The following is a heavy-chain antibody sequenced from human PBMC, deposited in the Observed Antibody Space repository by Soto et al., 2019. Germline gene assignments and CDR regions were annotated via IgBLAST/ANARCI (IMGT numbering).Heavy chain of an antibody. CDR2: INHSGGT. CDR3: ARDRSFGLLTIINWFDP. V-gene: IGHV4-34*01. J-gene: IGHJ5*02. D-gene: IGHD3-10*01. CDR1: GGSFSAYY. Sequence: SETLSLTCAVYGGSFSAYYWSWIRQPPGKGLEWIGEINHSGGTSYNPSLKSRVTISVDTSKSQFSLKLTSVTAADTAVYYCARDRSFGLLTIINWFDPWGQGTLVTVSS.